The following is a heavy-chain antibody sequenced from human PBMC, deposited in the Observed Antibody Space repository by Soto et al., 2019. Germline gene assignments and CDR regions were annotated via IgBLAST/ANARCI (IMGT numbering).Heavy chain of an antibody. V-gene: IGHV4-39*01. CDR1: GGSISSSSYY. CDR2: IYYSGST. Sequence: SETLSLTCTVSGGSISSSSYYWGWIRQPPGKGLEWIGSIYYSGSTYYNPSLKSRVTISVDTSKNQFSLKLSSVTAADTAVYYCPRRWRWELPNNWFDPWGHGTLVTVSS. D-gene: IGHD1-26*01. CDR3: PRRWRWELPNNWFDP. J-gene: IGHJ5*02.